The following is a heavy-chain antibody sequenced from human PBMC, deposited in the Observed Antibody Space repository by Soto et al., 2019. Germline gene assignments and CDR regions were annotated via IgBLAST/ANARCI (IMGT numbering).Heavy chain of an antibody. CDR2: ISYHGNTE. CDR1: GFTFSHYP. V-gene: IGHV3-30*04. J-gene: IGHJ5*02. Sequence: PGGSLRLSCTASGFTFSHYPLHWLRQTPGKGLEWVAYISYHGNTEKYADSVKGRFTISRDNYKKEVYLQMNSLRIEDTAVYYCARVGLNVFRAANDSYNWFEPWGQGTLVTVSS. D-gene: IGHD6-25*01. CDR3: ARVGLNVFRAANDSYNWFEP.